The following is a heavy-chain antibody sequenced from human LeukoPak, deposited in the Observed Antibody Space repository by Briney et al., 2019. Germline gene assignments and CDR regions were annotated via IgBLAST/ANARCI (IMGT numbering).Heavy chain of an antibody. CDR1: GFTFSGSA. V-gene: IGHV3-73*01. J-gene: IGHJ5*02. Sequence: GGSLRLSCAASGFTFSGSAMHWVRQASGKGLEWVGRIRSKANSYATAYAASVKGRFTISRDNSKNTLYLQMNSLRAEDTAVYYCAKIPSSTSREGNWFDPWGQGTLVTVSS. CDR3: AKIPSSTSREGNWFDP. D-gene: IGHD2-2*01. CDR2: IRSKANSYAT.